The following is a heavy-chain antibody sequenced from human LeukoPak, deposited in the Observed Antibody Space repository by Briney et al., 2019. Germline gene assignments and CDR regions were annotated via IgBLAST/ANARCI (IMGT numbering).Heavy chain of an antibody. D-gene: IGHD4-23*01. CDR3: ARRSLDYGGKSGWFDP. CDR2: IYYSGST. J-gene: IGHJ5*02. Sequence: PSETLSFTCTVSGGSISSSSYYWGWIRQPPGKGLEWIGSIYYSGSTYYNPSLKSRATISVDTSKNQFSLKLSSVTAADTAVYYCARRSLDYGGKSGWFDPWGQGTLVTVSS. CDR1: GGSISSSSYY. V-gene: IGHV4-39*01.